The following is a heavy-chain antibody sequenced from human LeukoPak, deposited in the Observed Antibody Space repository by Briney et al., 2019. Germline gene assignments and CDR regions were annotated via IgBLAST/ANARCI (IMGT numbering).Heavy chain of an antibody. J-gene: IGHJ6*03. CDR1: GVSISTYY. Sequence: SETLSLTCTVSGVSISTYYWSWIRQPAGKGLEWIGRINTSGSTKYNPSLNSRVTMSIDKTKNQLSLKVTSVTAADTAVYFCARGRLRGLVASNTDYVDVWGKGTTVTVSS. CDR3: ARGRLRGLVASNTDYVDV. D-gene: IGHD5-12*01. V-gene: IGHV4-4*07. CDR2: INTSGST.